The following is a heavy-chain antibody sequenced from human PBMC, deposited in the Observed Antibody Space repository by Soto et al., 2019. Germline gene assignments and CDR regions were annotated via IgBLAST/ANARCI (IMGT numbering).Heavy chain of an antibody. CDR3: AKVSRKGSAIDFDY. J-gene: IGHJ4*01. CDR2: VNPNNGDT. Sequence: QVQLVQSGAELKKPGASVKVSCKASGYTFSNYDMNWVRQATGQGPEWIGWVNPNNGDTGYALKFKGRVTRNTDTSTTTTYMELTGLRSEKTAIYYCAKVSRKGSAIDFDYWRHGTLITVSS. D-gene: IGHD3-10*01. CDR1: GYTFSNYD. V-gene: IGHV1-8*01.